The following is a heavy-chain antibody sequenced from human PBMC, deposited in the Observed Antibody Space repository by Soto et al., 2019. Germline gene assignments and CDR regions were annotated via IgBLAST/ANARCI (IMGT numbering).Heavy chain of an antibody. J-gene: IGHJ4*02. CDR1: GFTFSSYG. V-gene: IGHV3-33*01. D-gene: IGHD6-13*01. Sequence: PGGSLRLSCAASGFTFSSYGMHWVRQAPGKGLEWVAVIWYDGSNKYYADSVKGRFTISRDNSKNTLYLQMNSLRAEDTAVYYCARDHGIAAAGIEYWGKGNMVNVSS. CDR2: IWYDGSNK. CDR3: ARDHGIAAAGIEY.